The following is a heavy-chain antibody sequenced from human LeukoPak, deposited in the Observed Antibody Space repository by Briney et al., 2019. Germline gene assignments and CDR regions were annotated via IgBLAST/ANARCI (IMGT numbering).Heavy chain of an antibody. CDR3: ARDPGYYQGLDY. V-gene: IGHV4-59*01. D-gene: IGHD3-10*01. CDR2: IYYSGST. CDR1: VGSISSYY. Sequence: SETLSLTCTVSVGSISSYYWSWIRQPPGKGLEWIGNIYYSGSTNYNPSLKSRATISVDTSKNQFSLKLSSVTAADTAVYYCARDPGYYQGLDYWGQGTLVTVSS. J-gene: IGHJ4*02.